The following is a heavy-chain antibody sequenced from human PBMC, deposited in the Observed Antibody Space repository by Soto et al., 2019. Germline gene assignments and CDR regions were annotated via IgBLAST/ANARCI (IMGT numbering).Heavy chain of an antibody. CDR1: GFTFGTYA. Sequence: QVQLVESGGGVVQPGRSLRLSCAASGFTFGTYAMHWVRQAPGKGLEWVAVIWYDGSNEYYADSVKGRFSISRDNSKNTMYLQMDSLRADDTAVYYCARARVRGVPYFDYWGQGTLVTVSS. D-gene: IGHD3-10*01. J-gene: IGHJ4*02. CDR3: ARARVRGVPYFDY. V-gene: IGHV3-33*01. CDR2: IWYDGSNE.